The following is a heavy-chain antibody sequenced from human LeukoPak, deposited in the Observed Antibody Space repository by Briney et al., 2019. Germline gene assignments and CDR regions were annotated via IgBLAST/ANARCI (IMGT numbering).Heavy chain of an antibody. CDR1: GFTFTSSA. J-gene: IGHJ5*02. D-gene: IGHD4-17*01. CDR2: IVVGSGNT. CDR3: AAAGDDYGDYAT. V-gene: IGHV1-58*02. Sequence: SVKVSCKASGFTFTSSAMQWVRQARGQSLEWIGWIVVGSGNTNYAQKFQERVTITRDMSTSTAYMELSSLRSEDTAVYYCAAAGDDYGDYATWGQGTLVTVSS.